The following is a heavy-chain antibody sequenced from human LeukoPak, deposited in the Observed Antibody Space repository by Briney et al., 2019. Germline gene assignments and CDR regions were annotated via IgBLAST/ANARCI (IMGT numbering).Heavy chain of an antibody. Sequence: GGSLRLSCAASGFTFSSYGMHWVRQPPATGRGCVAFIRYDGNNKCYKRPVRGRFTISRDNYKNTLYLQMNILRAEDTAVYYCAKDILTMVRGLDVWGKGTTVTVSS. V-gene: IGHV3-30*02. J-gene: IGHJ6*04. CDR1: GFTFSSYG. D-gene: IGHD3-10*01. CDR2: IRYDGNNK. CDR3: AKDILTMVRGLDV.